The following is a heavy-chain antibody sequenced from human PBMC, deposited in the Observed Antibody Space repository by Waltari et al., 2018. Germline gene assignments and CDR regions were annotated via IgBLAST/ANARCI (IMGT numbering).Heavy chain of an antibody. Sequence: QVQLQESGPGLVKPSETLSLTCAVSGYSISSGYSWGWTRQPPGKGLEWIGSIYHSGSTYYNPSLKSRVTISVDTSKNQFSLKLSSVTAADTAVYYCARARVGATRYYFDYWGQGTLVTVSS. V-gene: IGHV4-38-2*01. CDR1: GYSISSGYS. CDR3: ARARVGATRYYFDY. J-gene: IGHJ4*02. CDR2: IYHSGST. D-gene: IGHD1-26*01.